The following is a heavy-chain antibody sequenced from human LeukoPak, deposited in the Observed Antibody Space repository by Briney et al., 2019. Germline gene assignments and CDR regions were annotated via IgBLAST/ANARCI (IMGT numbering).Heavy chain of an antibody. CDR3: ARSVVAATETFDY. D-gene: IGHD2-15*01. J-gene: IGHJ4*02. CDR2: ISSSGSTI. CDR1: GFTFSYFY. V-gene: IGHV3-11*04. Sequence: PGGPLRLSCAASGFTFSYFYMSWIRRAPGKGLEWVSYISSSGSTIFYADSVKGRFTISRDNAKNSLYLQMNSLRAEDTAVYYCARSVVAATETFDYWGQGTLVTVSS.